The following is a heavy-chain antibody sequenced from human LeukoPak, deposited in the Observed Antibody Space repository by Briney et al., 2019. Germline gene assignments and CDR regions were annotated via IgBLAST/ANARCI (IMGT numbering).Heavy chain of an antibody. V-gene: IGHV1-46*01. J-gene: IGHJ6*03. Sequence: ASVKVSCKASGYSFTSYYMHWVRQAPGQGLEWMGVINPSGGSTTYAQNFQGRVTMTRDTSTSTVYMEMSSLRPEDTAVYYCARNVPYYYYYMDVWGKGTTVTVSS. CDR1: GYSFTSYY. D-gene: IGHD3-16*01. CDR2: INPSGGST. CDR3: ARNVPYYYYYMDV.